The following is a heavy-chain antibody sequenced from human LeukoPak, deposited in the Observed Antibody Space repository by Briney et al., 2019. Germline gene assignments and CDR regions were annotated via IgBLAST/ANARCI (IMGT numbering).Heavy chain of an antibody. J-gene: IGHJ4*02. V-gene: IGHV4-39*07. CDR1: GSSISNYY. Sequence: SETLSLTCTVSGSSISNYYWGWIRQAPGKGLEWIGSIYYSGNTYYNSSLKSRVTISLDTSKNQFSLNLFSVTAADTAMYYCTRANVYVLIAYGGKGPLVTVSS. CDR2: IYYSGNT. CDR3: TRANVYVLIAY. D-gene: IGHD3/OR15-3a*01.